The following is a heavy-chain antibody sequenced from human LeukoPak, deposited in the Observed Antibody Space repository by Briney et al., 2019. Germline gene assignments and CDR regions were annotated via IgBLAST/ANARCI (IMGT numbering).Heavy chain of an antibody. CDR1: GFIFDNYA. V-gene: IGHV3-43*02. D-gene: IGHD6-19*01. J-gene: IGHJ4*02. CDR2: ISGDGGRT. Sequence: PGGSLRLSCAAPGFIFDNYAIHWVRHAPGKGLEWVSLISGDGGRTFYADSVRGRFTISRDNTRKSLSLQMSSLRSEDTALYYCARESETSGWYDYWGQGTLVTVSS. CDR3: ARESETSGWYDY.